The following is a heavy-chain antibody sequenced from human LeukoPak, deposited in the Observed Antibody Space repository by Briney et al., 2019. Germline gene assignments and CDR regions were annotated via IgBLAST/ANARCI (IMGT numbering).Heavy chain of an antibody. V-gene: IGHV3-23*01. D-gene: IGHD3-9*01. CDR2: ISGSGGST. J-gene: IGHJ4*02. Sequence: GGSLRLSCAASGFTFIDYAMGWVRQAPGKGLEWVSAISGSGGSTYYADSVKGRFTISRDNSKNTLYLQMNSLRAEDTAVYYCAKARYFDWLLSYKYYFDYWGQGTLVTVSS. CDR1: GFTFIDYA. CDR3: AKARYFDWLLSYKYYFDY.